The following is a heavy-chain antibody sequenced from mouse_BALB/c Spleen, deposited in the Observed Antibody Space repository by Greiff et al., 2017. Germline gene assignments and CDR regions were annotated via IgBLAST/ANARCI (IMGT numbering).Heavy chain of an antibody. CDR3: VRRKYGNYGAMDY. J-gene: IGHJ4*01. CDR1: GFTFNTYA. Sequence: EVMLVESGGGLVQPKGSLKLSCAASGFTFNTYAMNWVRQAPGKGLEWVARIRSKSNNYATYYADSVKDRFTISRDDSQSMLYLQMNNLKTEDTAMYYCVRRKYGNYGAMDYWGQGTSVTVSS. D-gene: IGHD2-10*02. V-gene: IGHV10-1*02. CDR2: IRSKSNNYAT.